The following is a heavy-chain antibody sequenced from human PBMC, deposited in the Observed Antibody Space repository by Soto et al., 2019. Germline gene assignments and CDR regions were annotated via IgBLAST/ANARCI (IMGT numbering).Heavy chain of an antibody. J-gene: IGHJ4*02. D-gene: IGHD6-19*01. Sequence: QLQLQESGPGLVKPSETLSLTCTVSGGSISSSSYYWGWIRQPPGKGLEWIGSIYYSGSTYYNPSLKSRVTISVDTSKNQFSLKLSSVTAADTAVYYCARIEIAVAGLDYWGQGTLVTVSS. CDR3: ARIEIAVAGLDY. CDR2: IYYSGST. V-gene: IGHV4-39*01. CDR1: GGSISSSSYY.